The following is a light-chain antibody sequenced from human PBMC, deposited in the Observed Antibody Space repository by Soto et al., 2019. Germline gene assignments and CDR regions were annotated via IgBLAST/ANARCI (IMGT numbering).Light chain of an antibody. Sequence: ERVLTQAAATLSVSPGERATLSCRASQSISSNLAWYQQAPGQAPRLLIHGASTRATGIPARFSGSGSGTEFTLTISSLQSEDFAVYYCQQYNNWPRTFGQGTKVDIK. J-gene: IGKJ1*01. V-gene: IGKV3-15*01. CDR1: QSISSN. CDR3: QQYNNWPRT. CDR2: GAS.